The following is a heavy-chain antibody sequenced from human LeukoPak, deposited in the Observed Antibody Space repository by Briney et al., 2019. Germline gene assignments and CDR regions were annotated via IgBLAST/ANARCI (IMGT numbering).Heavy chain of an antibody. CDR2: IYYTGST. D-gene: IGHD3-10*01. V-gene: IGHV4-31*11. Sequence: PQRRSLTSVLSARSLTSGGSGCGRIRHTPVKGLEGSAYIYYTGSTYYNPSLKSRVTISVDTSKNQFSLKLSSVTAADTAVFYCARAYGSGSNYYFDYWGQGALVTVSS. CDR3: ARAYGSGSNYYFDY. J-gene: IGHJ4*02. CDR1: ARSLTSGGSG.